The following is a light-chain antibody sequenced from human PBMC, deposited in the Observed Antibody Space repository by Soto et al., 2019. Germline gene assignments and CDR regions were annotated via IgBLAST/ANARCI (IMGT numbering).Light chain of an antibody. CDR2: TAS. CDR3: QQGKSFPLT. V-gene: IGKV1-12*01. Sequence: DIQMTQSPSSVSASVGDRVTITCRASQDINKWLAWYQQKPGLAPNLVIYTASRLHGGGPYRFSGSASGTDFTLTISSLQPEDVATYYCQQGKSFPLTFGGGTKVEI. CDR1: QDINKW. J-gene: IGKJ4*01.